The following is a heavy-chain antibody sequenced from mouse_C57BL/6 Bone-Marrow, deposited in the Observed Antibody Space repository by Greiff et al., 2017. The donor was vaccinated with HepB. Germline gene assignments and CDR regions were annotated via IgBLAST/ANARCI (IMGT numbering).Heavy chain of an antibody. V-gene: IGHV1-59*01. CDR3: ARGYYAMDY. CDR2: IDPSESYT. J-gene: IGHJ4*01. Sequence: QVQLQQPGAELVRPGTSVKLSCKASGYTFTSYWMHWVKQRPGQGLEWIGVIDPSESYTNYNQKFKGKATLTVDTSSSTAYMQLSSLTSEDSAVYYCARGYYAMDYWGQGTSVTVSS. CDR1: GYTFTSYW.